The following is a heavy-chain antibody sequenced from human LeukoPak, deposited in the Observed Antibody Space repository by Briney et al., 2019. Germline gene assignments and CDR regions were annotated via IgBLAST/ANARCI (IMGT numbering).Heavy chain of an antibody. V-gene: IGHV3-7*01. D-gene: IGHD3-3*01. J-gene: IGHJ4*02. CDR1: GFTFSSYY. Sequence: PGGSLRLSCAASGFTFSSYYMSWVRQAPGKGLEWVANIKQGGNEKYYVDSVNGRFTISRDNAKNSLFLQMNTLRAEDTAVYYCARDPFVLDTNFGVVSYFDYWGQGTLVTVSS. CDR3: ARDPFVLDTNFGVVSYFDY. CDR2: IKQGGNEK.